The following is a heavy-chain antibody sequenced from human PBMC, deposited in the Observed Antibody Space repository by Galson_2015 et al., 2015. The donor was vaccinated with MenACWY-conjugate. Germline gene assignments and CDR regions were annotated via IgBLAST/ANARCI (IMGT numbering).Heavy chain of an antibody. CDR3: AAGPYGAPRCSYDY. J-gene: IGHJ4*02. D-gene: IGHD4-17*01. CDR2: INAATGNT. Sequence: SVKVSCKGSGDTLTRYAIHWVRQAPGQRLEWMGWINAATGNTKYSETLLDRVTIRRDTSANTVYMELSSLRSEDTAVYYCAAGPYGAPRCSYDYWGQGTLVIVSS. V-gene: IGHV1-3*01. CDR1: GDTLTRYA.